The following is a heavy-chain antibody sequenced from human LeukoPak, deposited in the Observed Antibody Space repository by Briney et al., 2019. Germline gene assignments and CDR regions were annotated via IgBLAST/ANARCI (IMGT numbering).Heavy chain of an antibody. Sequence: GASVKVSCKASGYTFTSYYMHWVRQAPGQGLEWMGIINPSGGSTSYAQKFQGRVTMTRDTSTSTVYMELSSLRSEDTAVYYCARDMEEQQLEDVGGAFGIWGQGTMVTVSS. V-gene: IGHV1-46*01. CDR2: INPSGGST. CDR1: GYTFTSYY. D-gene: IGHD6-13*01. CDR3: ARDMEEQQLEDVGGAFGI. J-gene: IGHJ3*02.